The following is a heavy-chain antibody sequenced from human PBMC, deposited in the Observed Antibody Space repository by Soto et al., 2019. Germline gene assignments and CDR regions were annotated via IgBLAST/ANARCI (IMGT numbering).Heavy chain of an antibody. CDR1: GYTFTNYY. Sequence: QVQLVQSGAEVKKPGASVKASCKASGYTFTNYYMHWVRQAPGQGLEWMGRINPSDGGTGYAQRLQGRVTMTRDTSTGTVYMELSSLRSEDTAVFYCSRSSRFGELVHVDYWGQGTLVTVSS. CDR3: SRSSRFGELVHVDY. V-gene: IGHV1-46*04. J-gene: IGHJ4*02. CDR2: INPSDGGT. D-gene: IGHD3-10*01.